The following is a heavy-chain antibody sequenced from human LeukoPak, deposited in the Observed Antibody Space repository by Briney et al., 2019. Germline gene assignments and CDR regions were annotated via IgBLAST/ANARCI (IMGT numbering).Heavy chain of an antibody. J-gene: IGHJ4*02. CDR3: AKDLRTIVAVAGTLDS. D-gene: IGHD6-19*01. CDR1: GFTFSSYA. V-gene: IGHV3-30*18. Sequence: PGGSLRLSCAASGFTFSSYAMHWVRQAPGKGLEWVAVVSYDGSNKYYADSVKGRFTISRDNSKNTLYLQMDSLRGEDTAVYYCAKDLRTIVAVAGTLDSWGQGTLVTVSS. CDR2: VSYDGSNK.